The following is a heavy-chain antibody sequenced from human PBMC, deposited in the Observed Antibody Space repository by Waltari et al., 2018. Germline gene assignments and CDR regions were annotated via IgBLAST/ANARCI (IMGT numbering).Heavy chain of an antibody. CDR1: GFTFSTSW. J-gene: IGHJ3*02. D-gene: IGHD3-16*01. CDR2: IVGDGPST. V-gene: IGHV3-74*01. Sequence: EVQLVESGGDLVQPGGSLRLSCAASGFTFSTSWMHWVRRAPGTGLLWVSRIVGDGPSTAYTDSVKGRFTISRDNARNTLYLQMNSLRAEDTAVYYCARDWGSGAFDIWGQGTMVTVSS. CDR3: ARDWGSGAFDI.